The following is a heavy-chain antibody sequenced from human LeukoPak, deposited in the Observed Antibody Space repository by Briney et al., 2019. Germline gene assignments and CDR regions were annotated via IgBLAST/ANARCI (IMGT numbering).Heavy chain of an antibody. CDR1: GFTFSSYA. CDR2: ISGSGGST. D-gene: IGHD3-10*01. J-gene: IGHJ4*02. Sequence: AGGSLRLSCAASGFTFSSYAMSWVRQAPGKGLEWVSAISGSGGSTYYADSVKGRFTISRDNSKNTLYLQMNSLRAEDTAVYYCATSFVRGVSRIVDYWGQGTLVTVSS. V-gene: IGHV3-23*01. CDR3: ATSFVRGVSRIVDY.